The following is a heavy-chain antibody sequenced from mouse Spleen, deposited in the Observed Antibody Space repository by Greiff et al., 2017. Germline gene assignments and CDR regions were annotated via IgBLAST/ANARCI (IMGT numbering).Heavy chain of an antibody. CDR1: GYSITSGYY. D-gene: IGHD2-3*01. CDR3: AADGYSSFAY. V-gene: IGHV3-6*01. CDR2: ISYDGSN. Sequence: EVQLQESGPGLVKPSQSLSLTCSVTGYSITSGYYWNWIRQFPGNKLEWMGYISYDGSNNYNPSLKNRISITRDTSKNQFFLKLNSVTTEDTATYYCAADGYSSFAYWGQGTLVTVSA. J-gene: IGHJ3*01.